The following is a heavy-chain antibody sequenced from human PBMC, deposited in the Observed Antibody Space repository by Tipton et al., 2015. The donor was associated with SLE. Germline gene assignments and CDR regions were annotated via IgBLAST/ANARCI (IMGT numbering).Heavy chain of an antibody. V-gene: IGHV1-18*01. CDR2: ISTYRNHT. Sequence: QSGAEVKKPGSSMKVSCKASEGPFGSYAISWVRQAPGQGLEWMGWISTYRNHTSYAQNFQGRLTMTTDTSTATAYMELRSLKSDDTALYYCARGTGDIRYWGQGTLVTVSS. CDR3: ARGTGDIRY. D-gene: IGHD7-27*01. CDR1: EGPFGSYA. J-gene: IGHJ4*02.